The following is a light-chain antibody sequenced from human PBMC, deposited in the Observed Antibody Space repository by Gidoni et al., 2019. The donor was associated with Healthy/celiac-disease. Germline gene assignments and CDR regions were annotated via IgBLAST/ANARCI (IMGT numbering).Light chain of an antibody. J-gene: IGLJ2*01. Sequence: QSVLTQPPPVSAPPGQRVTISCTGSSSNIGAGYDVHWYQQLPGTAPKLLIYGNSNRPSGVPDRFSGSKSGTSASLAITGLQAEDEADYYCQSYDSSLSVVFGGGTKLTVL. V-gene: IGLV1-40*01. CDR2: GNS. CDR3: QSYDSSLSVV. CDR1: SSNIGAGYD.